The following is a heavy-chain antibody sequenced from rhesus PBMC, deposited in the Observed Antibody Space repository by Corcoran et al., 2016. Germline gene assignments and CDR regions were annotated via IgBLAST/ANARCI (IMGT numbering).Heavy chain of an antibody. V-gene: IGHV1-180*01. J-gene: IGHJ6*01. CDR2: ISPYNGKK. CDR1: GYTFTSYY. D-gene: IGHD6-31*01. Sequence: QVQLVQSGAGIKQPGASVKLSCKASGYTFTSYYMHWVIKAPGQGLEWIGLISPYNGKKGYSQNVQGRLIITSDTSTITGYMELSIRRSEDTAVYYCTRSIAAAGPFDSLGQGVVVTVSS. CDR3: TRSIAAAGPFDS.